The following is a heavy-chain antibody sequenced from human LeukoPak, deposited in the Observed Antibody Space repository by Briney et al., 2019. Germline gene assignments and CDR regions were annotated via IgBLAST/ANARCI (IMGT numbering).Heavy chain of an antibody. J-gene: IGHJ2*01. CDR3: AKVSTVVKAGLRYFDL. CDR1: GFTFSSYA. D-gene: IGHD4-23*01. Sequence: HPGGSLRLSCAASGFTFSSYAMSWVRQAPGKGLEWVSAISGSGGSTYYADSVKGRFTISRDNSKNTLYLQMNSLRAEDTAVYYCAKVSTVVKAGLRYFDLWGRGTLVTVSS. CDR2: ISGSGGST. V-gene: IGHV3-23*01.